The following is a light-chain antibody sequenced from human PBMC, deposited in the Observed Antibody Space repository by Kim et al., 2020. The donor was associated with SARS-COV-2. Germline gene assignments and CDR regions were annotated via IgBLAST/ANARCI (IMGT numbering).Light chain of an antibody. CDR3: QQYNSYPYT. J-gene: IGKJ2*01. Sequence: DIQMTQSPSTLSASVGDRVTITCRASQTISSRLAWYQQKAGKAPKPLIYKASSLESGVPSRFSGSGSGTEFTLTISSLQPDDFASYYCQQYNSYPYTFGQGTKVDIK. V-gene: IGKV1-5*03. CDR1: QTISSR. CDR2: KAS.